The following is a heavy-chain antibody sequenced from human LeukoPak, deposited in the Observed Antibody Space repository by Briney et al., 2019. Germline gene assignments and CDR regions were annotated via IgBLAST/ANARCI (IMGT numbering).Heavy chain of an antibody. CDR1: RINFSNLW. CDR2: VKTKNDGWTI. D-gene: IGHD3-16*02. CDR3: TTEGYH. J-gene: IGHJ4*02. V-gene: IGHV3-15*01. Sequence: GGSLRLSCAASRINFSNLWMSWVRQAPGGGLEWVGRVKTKNDGWTIDYAAHARGRFTISRDDSKNTLYLQMNSLKSEDTAVYYCTTEGYHWGPGTLVTVSS.